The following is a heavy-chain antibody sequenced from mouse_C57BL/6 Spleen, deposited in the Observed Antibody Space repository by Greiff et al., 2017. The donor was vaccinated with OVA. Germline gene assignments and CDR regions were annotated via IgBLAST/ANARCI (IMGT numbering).Heavy chain of an antibody. D-gene: IGHD1-1*01. CDR3: ARELRGAY. Sequence: EVQAVESGGDLVKPGGSLKLSCAASGFTFSSYGMSWVRQTPDKRLEWVATISSGGSYTYYPDSVKGRFTISRDNAKNTLYLQMSSLKSEDTAMYYCARELRGAYWGQGTLVTVSA. CDR2: ISSGGSYT. J-gene: IGHJ3*01. CDR1: GFTFSSYG. V-gene: IGHV5-6*01.